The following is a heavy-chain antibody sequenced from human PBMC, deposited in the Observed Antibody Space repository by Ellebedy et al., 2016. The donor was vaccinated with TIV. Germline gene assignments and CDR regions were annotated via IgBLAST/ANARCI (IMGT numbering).Heavy chain of an antibody. CDR2: INPDSGGT. D-gene: IGHD3-22*01. V-gene: IGHV1-2*02. Sequence: AASVKVSCKASGYTFTGYYIHWVRQAPGQGLEWMGWINPDSGGTNFAQKFQDSVTMTRDPSITTAYMELSRLKSDDTAVYYCVRDLTNYGSSSYWGQGTLVTVSS. J-gene: IGHJ4*02. CDR1: GYTFTGYY. CDR3: VRDLTNYGSSSY.